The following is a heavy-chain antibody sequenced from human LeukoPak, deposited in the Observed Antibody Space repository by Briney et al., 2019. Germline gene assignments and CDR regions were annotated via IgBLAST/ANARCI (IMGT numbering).Heavy chain of an antibody. CDR3: ARQSSGYRPYYFDY. Sequence: SETLSLTCTVSGGSISSSSYYWGWLRQPPGKGLEWIGSIYYSGSTYYNPSLKSRVTISVDTSKNQFSLKLSSVTAADTAVYYCARQSSGYRPYYFDYWGQGTLVTVSS. J-gene: IGHJ4*02. CDR2: IYYSGST. V-gene: IGHV4-39*01. CDR1: GGSISSSSYY. D-gene: IGHD3-10*01.